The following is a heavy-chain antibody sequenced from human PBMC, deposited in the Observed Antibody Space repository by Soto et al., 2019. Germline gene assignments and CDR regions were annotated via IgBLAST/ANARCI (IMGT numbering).Heavy chain of an antibody. J-gene: IGHJ6*02. D-gene: IGHD1-7*01. CDR3: AKDHLELPHYGMDV. CDR2: ISYDGSNK. V-gene: IGHV3-30*18. Sequence: QVQLVESGGGVVQPGRSLRLSCAASGFTFSSYGMHWVRQAPGKGLEWVAVISYDGSNKYYADSVKGRFTISRDNSKNTLYLQMNSLRAEDTAVYYCAKDHLELPHYGMDVWGQGTTDTVSS. CDR1: GFTFSSYG.